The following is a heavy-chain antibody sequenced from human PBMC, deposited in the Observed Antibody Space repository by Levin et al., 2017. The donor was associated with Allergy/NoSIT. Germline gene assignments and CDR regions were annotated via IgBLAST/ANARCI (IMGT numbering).Heavy chain of an antibody. J-gene: IGHJ6*02. V-gene: IGHV3-9*01. CDR3: AKDIGIDILTGAYYYGMDV. CDR1: GFTFDDYA. D-gene: IGHD3-9*01. CDR2: ISWNSGSI. Sequence: GGSLRLSCAASGFTFDDYAMHWVRQAPGKGLEWVSGISWNSGSIGYADSVKGRFTISRDNAKNSLYLQMNSLRAEDTALYYCAKDIGIDILTGAYYYGMDVWGQGTTVTVSS.